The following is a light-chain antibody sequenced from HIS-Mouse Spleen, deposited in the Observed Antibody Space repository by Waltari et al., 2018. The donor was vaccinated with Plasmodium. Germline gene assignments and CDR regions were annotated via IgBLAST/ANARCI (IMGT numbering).Light chain of an antibody. CDR3: SSYAGSNNLV. CDR2: EVS. V-gene: IGLV2-8*01. Sequence: QSALTQPPSASGSPGQSVTISCTGTSSDVGGYNYVSWYQKHPGKAPKLMIYEVSKRPSGVLERFSGSKSGNTASLTVSGLQAEDEADYYCSSYAGSNNLVFGGGTKLTVL. J-gene: IGLJ2*01. CDR1: SSDVGGYNY.